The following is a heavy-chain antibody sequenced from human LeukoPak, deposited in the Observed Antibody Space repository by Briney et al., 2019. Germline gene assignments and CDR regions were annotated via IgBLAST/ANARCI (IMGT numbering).Heavy chain of an antibody. Sequence: GGSLRLSCAASGFTFSSYSMNWVRQAPGKGLEWVSYIISSSSTIYYADSVKGRFTISRDNAKNSLYLQMNSLRDEDTAVYYCARESEGESGYSYDIDYWGQGTLVTVSS. D-gene: IGHD5-18*01. CDR3: ARESEGESGYSYDIDY. V-gene: IGHV3-48*02. CDR2: IISSSSTI. J-gene: IGHJ4*02. CDR1: GFTFSSYS.